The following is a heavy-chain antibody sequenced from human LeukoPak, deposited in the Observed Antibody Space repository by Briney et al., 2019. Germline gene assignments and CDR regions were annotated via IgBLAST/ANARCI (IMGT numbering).Heavy chain of an antibody. CDR3: ARGPPSTVTHFDY. CDR2: IYISGST. D-gene: IGHD4-17*01. V-gene: IGHV4-4*07. Sequence: SETLSLTCSVSGGSISAYYWNWIRQSAGKGLEWIGRIYISGSTNYSPSLKSRVTMSVDTSKNQFSLKLTSVTAADTAVYYCARGPPSTVTHFDYWGQGTLVTVSS. J-gene: IGHJ4*02. CDR1: GGSISAYY.